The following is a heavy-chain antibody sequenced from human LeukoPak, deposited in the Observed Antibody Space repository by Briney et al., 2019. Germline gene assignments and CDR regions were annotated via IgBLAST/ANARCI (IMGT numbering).Heavy chain of an antibody. J-gene: IGHJ4*02. CDR3: ARGGIAAAGTRGPYYFDY. CDR1: GGSISSGSYY. V-gene: IGHV4-61*02. D-gene: IGHD6-13*01. Sequence: SQTLSLTCTVSGGSISSGSYYWSWIRQPAGKGLEWIGRIYTSGSTNYNPSLKSRVTISVDTSKNQFSLKLSSVTAADTAVYYCARGGIAAAGTRGPYYFDYWGQGTLVTDSS. CDR2: IYTSGST.